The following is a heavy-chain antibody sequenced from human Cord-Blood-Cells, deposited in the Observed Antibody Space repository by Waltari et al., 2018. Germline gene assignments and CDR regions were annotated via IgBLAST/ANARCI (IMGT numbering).Heavy chain of an antibody. V-gene: IGHV4-31*03. CDR1: GGSLRRGGYY. D-gene: IGHD7-27*01. CDR3: ARERDWGYQDWYFDL. Sequence: QVQLQESGPGLVKPSQTLSLTCTVSGGSLRRGGYYWSWIRHHPGKGLEWIGYIYYSGSTYYNPSLKSRVTISVDTSKNQFSLKLSSVTAADTAVYYCARERDWGYQDWYFDLWGRGTLVTVSS. CDR2: IYYSGST. J-gene: IGHJ2*01.